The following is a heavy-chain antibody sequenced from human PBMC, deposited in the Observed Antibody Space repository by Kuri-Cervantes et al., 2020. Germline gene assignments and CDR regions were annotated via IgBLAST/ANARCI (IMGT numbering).Heavy chain of an antibody. CDR3: ARDRRYDILTGRLPYYYYYGMDV. D-gene: IGHD3-9*01. CDR1: GGTFSSYA. V-gene: IGHV1-69*13. Sequence: SVKVSCKASGGTFSSYAISWVRQAPGQGLEWRGGIIPIFGTANYAQKFQSSVTITADESTSTAYMELSSLRSEDTAVYYWARDRRYDILTGRLPYYYYYGMDVWGQGTTVTVSS. J-gene: IGHJ6*02. CDR2: IIPIFGTA.